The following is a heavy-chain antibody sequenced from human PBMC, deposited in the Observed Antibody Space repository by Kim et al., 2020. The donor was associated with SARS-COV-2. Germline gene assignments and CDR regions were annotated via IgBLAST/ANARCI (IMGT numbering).Heavy chain of an antibody. V-gene: IGHV5-51*01. CDR2: INPSNSET. J-gene: IGHJ4*02. D-gene: IGHD5-12*01. CDR3: ARLSDSGHYVAVY. Sequence: PGKGLEWMGIINPSNSETRVTPSFQGRVTISADRSISTTYLQWSSLKASDTAMYYCARLSDSGHYVAVYWGQGTLVTVSS.